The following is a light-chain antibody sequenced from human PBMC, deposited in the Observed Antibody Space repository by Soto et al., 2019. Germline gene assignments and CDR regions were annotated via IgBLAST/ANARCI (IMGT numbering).Light chain of an antibody. J-gene: IGKJ1*01. CDR1: QAVNTR. CDR2: GAS. V-gene: IGKV3-15*01. Sequence: IVLTQSPSTLSSFPRDRVTLSCRASQAVNTRLAWYQHKPGQAPRLLIFGASTRATGIPARFSGSGSGTEFTLTISSLQSEDFVVYYCQQYNNWPRTFGQGTKVDIK. CDR3: QQYNNWPRT.